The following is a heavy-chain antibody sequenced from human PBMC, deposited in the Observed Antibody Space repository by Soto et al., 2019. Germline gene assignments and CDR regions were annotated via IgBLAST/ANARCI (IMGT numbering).Heavy chain of an antibody. CDR1: RFTFTSYS. D-gene: IGHD2-2*02. Sequence: EVQLVESGGGLVQPGGSLRLSCAASRFTFTSYSMNWVRQAPGKGLEWVSHISSTSSTIYYADSVKGRFTISRDNARNSLYLQINSLRVEDTAVYYCAREVRYCSSTSCSTDFDSWGQGTLVTVSS. CDR2: ISSTSSTI. J-gene: IGHJ4*02. V-gene: IGHV3-48*04. CDR3: AREVRYCSSTSCSTDFDS.